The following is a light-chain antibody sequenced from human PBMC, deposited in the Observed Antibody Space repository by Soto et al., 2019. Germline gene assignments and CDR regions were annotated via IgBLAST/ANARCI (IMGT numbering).Light chain of an antibody. CDR2: EVR. CDR3: ASYTSSSIYV. V-gene: IGLV2-14*01. Sequence: QSVLTQPASVSGSPGQSITISCTVTSSDVTGYNYVYWYQQHPGKAPKLIIFEVRNRPSGISNRFSGSKSANTAFLTISGLQAEDEADYYCASYTSSSIYVFGTGTKVTVL. J-gene: IGLJ1*01. CDR1: SSDVTGYNY.